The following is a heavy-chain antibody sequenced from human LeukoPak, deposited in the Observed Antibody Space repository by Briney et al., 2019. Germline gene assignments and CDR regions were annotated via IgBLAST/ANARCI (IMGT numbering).Heavy chain of an antibody. CDR3: AKDPAVTTIGFDY. J-gene: IGHJ4*02. V-gene: IGHV3-23*01. Sequence: GGSLRLSCAASGLTFSNYAMSWVRQAPGKGREWVSTISGSGASTYYADSVKDRFTISRDNSKNTLYLQMNNLRAEDTALYYCAKDPAVTTIGFDYWGQGTLVTVSS. D-gene: IGHD4-11*01. CDR1: GLTFSNYA. CDR2: ISGSGAST.